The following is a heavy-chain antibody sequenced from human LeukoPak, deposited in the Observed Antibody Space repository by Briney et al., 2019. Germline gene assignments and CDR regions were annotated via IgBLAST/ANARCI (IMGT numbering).Heavy chain of an antibody. CDR3: AREDDWNYEDY. J-gene: IGHJ4*02. D-gene: IGHD1-7*01. Sequence: GGSLRLSCAASGFTFSSYWMSWVRQVPGKGLEWVANIDQDGSEKYYVDSVKGRFTISRDNAKNSLYLQMNSLRAEDTAIYYCAREDDWNYEDYWGQGTLVTVSS. CDR1: GFTFSSYW. CDR2: IDQDGSEK. V-gene: IGHV3-7*01.